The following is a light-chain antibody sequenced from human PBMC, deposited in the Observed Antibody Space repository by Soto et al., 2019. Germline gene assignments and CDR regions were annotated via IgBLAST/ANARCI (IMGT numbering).Light chain of an antibody. CDR2: LGS. CDR1: HSLLHSNRYNY. Sequence: DIVMTQSPLSLPVTPGEPASISCRSSHSLLHSNRYNYLDWYLQKPGQSPQLLIYLGSNRASGVADRFSGSGSATDFTLKISRVETEDVGVYYCMQALQTPWTFGQGTKVEIK. V-gene: IGKV2-28*01. CDR3: MQALQTPWT. J-gene: IGKJ1*01.